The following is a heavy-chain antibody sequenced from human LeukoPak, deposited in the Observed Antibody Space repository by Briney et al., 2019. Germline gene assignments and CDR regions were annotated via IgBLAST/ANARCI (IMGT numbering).Heavy chain of an antibody. CDR2: INQSGST. CDR1: GGSPCVYY. Sequence: PSETLSRTSAVYGGSPCVYYWGGLPQPPGGGLECLVEINQSGSTNYNPSLRSRITISVDTSKNQFSLKLTSVTAADAAVYYCAMPAYAYGYQRDSWGQGTLVIVSS. J-gene: IGHJ4*02. V-gene: IGHV4-34*01. D-gene: IGHD5-18*01. CDR3: AMPAYAYGYQRDS.